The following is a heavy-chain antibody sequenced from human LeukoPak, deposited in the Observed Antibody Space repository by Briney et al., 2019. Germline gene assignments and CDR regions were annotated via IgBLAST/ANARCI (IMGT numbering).Heavy chain of an antibody. J-gene: IGHJ4*02. CDR2: ISSNGGST. V-gene: IGHV3-64*01. Sequence: GGSLRLSCAASGFTFSSYAMHWVRQAPGKGLEYVSAISSNGGSTFYANSVKGRFTVSRDNSKNTLSLQMGSLRAEDMAVYYCARRAPGYSSGWLDYWGQGTLVTISS. CDR1: GFTFSSYA. D-gene: IGHD6-19*01. CDR3: ARRAPGYSSGWLDY.